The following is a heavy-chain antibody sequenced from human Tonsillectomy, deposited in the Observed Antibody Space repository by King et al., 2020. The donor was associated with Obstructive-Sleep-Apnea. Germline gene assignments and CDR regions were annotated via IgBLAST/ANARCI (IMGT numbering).Heavy chain of an antibody. CDR1: GYTFTSFG. CDR2: NSTYSGDT. V-gene: IGHV1-18*04. J-gene: IGHJ4*02. D-gene: IGHD1-26*01. CDR3: ARGGRFSGSYYSDN. Sequence: QLVQSGAEVKKPGASVKVSCKASGYTFTSFGINWVRQAPGQGLEWMGWNSTYSGDTSFAQKHQGRDTMTTDTTTGTAYMELRSLGSDDTAVYYCARGGRFSGSYYSDNWGQGTLVTVSS.